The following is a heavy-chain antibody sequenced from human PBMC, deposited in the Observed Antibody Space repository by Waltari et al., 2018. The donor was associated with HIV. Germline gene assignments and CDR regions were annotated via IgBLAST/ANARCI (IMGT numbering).Heavy chain of an antibody. J-gene: IGHJ4*02. CDR3: ARGSAEGTTVVTPYVY. V-gene: IGHV1-69*12. Sequence: QVQLVQSGAEVQKPGSSVKVSCKASGGTFNSDAINWVRHAPGQGQEWMGGVIPMCGTANYSQKSQGRVTITADESTSTAYMELSSLRSEDTAVYYCARGSAEGTTVVTPYVYWGQGTLVTVSS. CDR1: GGTFNSDA. CDR2: VIPMCGTA. D-gene: IGHD4-17*01.